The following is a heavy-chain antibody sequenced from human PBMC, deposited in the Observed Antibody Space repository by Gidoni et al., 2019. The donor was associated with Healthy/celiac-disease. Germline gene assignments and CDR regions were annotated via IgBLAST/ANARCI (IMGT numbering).Heavy chain of an antibody. V-gene: IGHV3-48*01. CDR3: ARDLFGDRDY. J-gene: IGHJ4*02. CDR2: ISSSSSTI. Sequence: EVQLVESGGGLVQPGGSLRLPCAAPGFTFSRYSMNWVRQAPGKGLEWVSYISSSSSTIYYADSVKGRFTISREKAKNSLYLQMNSLRAEDTAVYYCARDLFGDRDYWGQGTLVTVSS. CDR1: GFTFSRYS. D-gene: IGHD3-16*01.